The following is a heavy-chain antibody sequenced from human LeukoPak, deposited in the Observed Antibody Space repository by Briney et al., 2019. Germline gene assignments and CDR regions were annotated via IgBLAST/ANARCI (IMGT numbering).Heavy chain of an antibody. D-gene: IGHD5-18*01. CDR3: AARGYSYSDFDY. J-gene: IGHJ4*02. V-gene: IGHV1-69*04. Sequence: GASVKVSCKASGGTFSSYAISWVRQAPGQGLEWMGRIIPILGIANYAQKFQGRVTITADESTSTAYMELSSLRSEDTAVYYCAARGYSYSDFDYWGQGTLVTVSS. CDR2: IIPILGIA. CDR1: GGTFSSYA.